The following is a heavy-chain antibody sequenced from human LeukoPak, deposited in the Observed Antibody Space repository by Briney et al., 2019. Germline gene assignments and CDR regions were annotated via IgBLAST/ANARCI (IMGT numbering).Heavy chain of an antibody. J-gene: IGHJ4*02. V-gene: IGHV1-2*02. CDR2: INPNNGDT. CDR1: GYTFTGHY. D-gene: IGHD5-18*01. Sequence: GASVRVSCKASGYTFTGHYMHWVRQAPGQRLEWVGWINPNNGDTKYAQKFQGRVTMTRDTSINTAYMELSSLTSDDTAMYYCARTWIRVWTPDFDYWGQGTLVTVSS. CDR3: ARTWIRVWTPDFDY.